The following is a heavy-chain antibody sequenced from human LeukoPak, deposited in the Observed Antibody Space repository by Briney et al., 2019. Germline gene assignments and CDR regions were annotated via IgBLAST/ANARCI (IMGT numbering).Heavy chain of an antibody. J-gene: IGHJ4*02. V-gene: IGHV3-15*01. CDR1: GFTFSNAW. CDR3: TTIRGFCSGRSCLGY. Sequence: PGGSLRLSCAASGFTFSNAWMCWVRQAPGKGLEWVGRIKSKIDGGTTDYGAPVKGRFTISRDDSKNTLYLQMNSLKSEDTAVYYRTTIRGFCSGRSCLGYWGQGTLVTVSS. D-gene: IGHD2-15*01. CDR2: IKSKIDGGTT.